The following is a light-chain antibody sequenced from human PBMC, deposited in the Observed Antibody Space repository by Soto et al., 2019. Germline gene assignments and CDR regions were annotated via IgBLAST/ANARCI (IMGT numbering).Light chain of an antibody. J-gene: IGLJ3*02. CDR1: SSNIGAGYD. V-gene: IGLV1-40*01. Sequence: QSVLTQPPSVSGAPGKRVTISCTGRSSNIGAGYDVHWYQQLPGTAPILLIYGNTNRPSGVPDRFSGSKSGTSASLAITGLQAEDEADYYCQSYDNSLRIVFGGGTKVTVL. CDR3: QSYDNSLRIV. CDR2: GNT.